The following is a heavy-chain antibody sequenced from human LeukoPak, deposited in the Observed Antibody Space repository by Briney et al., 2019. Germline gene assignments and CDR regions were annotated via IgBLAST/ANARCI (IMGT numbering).Heavy chain of an antibody. Sequence: SETLSLTCTVSGGSVSSGSYYWSWIRQPPGKGLEWIGYIYYSGSTNYNPSLKSQVTISVDTSKNQFSLKLSSVTAADTAVYYCARTLSEFSSDCSGYSFDYWGQGTLVTVSS. CDR1: GGSVSSGSYY. D-gene: IGHD3-22*01. CDR3: ARTLSEFSSDCSGYSFDY. V-gene: IGHV4-61*01. J-gene: IGHJ4*02. CDR2: IYYSGST.